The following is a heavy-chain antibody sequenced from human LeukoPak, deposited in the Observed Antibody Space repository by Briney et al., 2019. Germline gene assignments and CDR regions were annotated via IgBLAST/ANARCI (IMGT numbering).Heavy chain of an antibody. CDR2: ISWNSGSV. J-gene: IGHJ4*02. CDR1: GFIFDDYA. V-gene: IGHV3-9*01. D-gene: IGHD3-22*01. CDR3: TKGPGYDSSGYYSS. Sequence: PGGSLRLSCAASGFIFDDYAMHWVGQAPGKGLEWVSGISWNSGSVGYADSVKGRFTISRDNAKKSLYLQMNSLRAEDTALYYCTKGPGYDSSGYYSSWGQGTLVTVSS.